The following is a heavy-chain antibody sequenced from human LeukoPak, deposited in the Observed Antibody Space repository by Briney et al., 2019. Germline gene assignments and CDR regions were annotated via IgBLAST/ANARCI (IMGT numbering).Heavy chain of an antibody. CDR3: ATQQVGGRDY. CDR2: ISSSSSYI. J-gene: IGHJ4*02. CDR1: GFTFSSYS. D-gene: IGHD1-26*01. Sequence: GGSLRLSCAASGFTFSSYSMNWVRQAPGKGLEWVSSISSSSSYIYYADSVKGRFTISRDSAKNSLYLQMNSLRAEDTAVYYCATQQVGGRDYWGQGTLVTVSS. V-gene: IGHV3-21*01.